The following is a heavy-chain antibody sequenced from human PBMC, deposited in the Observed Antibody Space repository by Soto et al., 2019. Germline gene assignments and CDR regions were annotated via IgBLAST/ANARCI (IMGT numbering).Heavy chain of an antibody. V-gene: IGHV4-4*02. Sequence: QVQLQESGPGLVKPSGTLSLTCAVSGGSISSSNWWSWVRQPPGKGLEWIGEIYHSGSTNYNPSLKSRVTTSVDKSKNQFSLKLSSVTAADTAVYYCARLESEHSSGWSRLGYWGQGTLVTVSS. D-gene: IGHD6-19*01. CDR2: IYHSGST. J-gene: IGHJ4*02. CDR1: GGSISSSNW. CDR3: ARLESEHSSGWSRLGY.